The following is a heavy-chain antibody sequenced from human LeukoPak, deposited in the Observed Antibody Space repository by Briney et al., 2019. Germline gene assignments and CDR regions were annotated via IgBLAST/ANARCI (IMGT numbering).Heavy chain of an antibody. Sequence: GGSLRFSCAASGFTFSSYSMTWVRQAPGKGLEWVSSISSSSSYIYYADSVKGRFTISRDNAKNSLYLQMNSLRAEDTAVYYCARGPCSGGSCYSFYYYGMDVWGQGTTVTVSS. CDR3: ARGPCSGGSCYSFYYYGMDV. CDR1: GFTFSSYS. CDR2: ISSSSSYI. D-gene: IGHD2-15*01. V-gene: IGHV3-21*01. J-gene: IGHJ6*02.